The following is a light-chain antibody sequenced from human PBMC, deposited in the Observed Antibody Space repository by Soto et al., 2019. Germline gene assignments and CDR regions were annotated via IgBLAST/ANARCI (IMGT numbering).Light chain of an antibody. CDR1: SSDVGSYNL. Sequence: QPASVSGSPGQSITISCTGTSSDVGSYNLVSWYQQHPGKAPKLIIFEVNKRPSGVSNRFSGSKSGNTASLTISGLLAEDEADYYCCSYARSSTLYVFGTGTKLTVL. CDR3: CSYARSSTLYV. CDR2: EVN. J-gene: IGLJ1*01. V-gene: IGLV2-23*02.